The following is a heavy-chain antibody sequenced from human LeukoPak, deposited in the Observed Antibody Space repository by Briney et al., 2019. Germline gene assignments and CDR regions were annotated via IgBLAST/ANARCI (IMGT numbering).Heavy chain of an antibody. J-gene: IGHJ5*02. CDR2: IHSGTSET. CDR3: ARHLNYHDSTGYYYADS. CDR1: GYSFTNYW. Sequence: GESLQISCQGSGYSFTNYWIAWVRQMPGKGLEWVGVIHSGTSETRYRPSFQGQVTILVDKSISTAFLQWSSLQASDSAMYYCARHLNYHDSTGYYYADSWGQGTLVTVSS. D-gene: IGHD3-22*01. V-gene: IGHV5-51*01.